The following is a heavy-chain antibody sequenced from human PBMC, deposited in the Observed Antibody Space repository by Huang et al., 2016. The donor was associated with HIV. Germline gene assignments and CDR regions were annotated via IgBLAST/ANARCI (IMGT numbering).Heavy chain of an antibody. CDR3: ARRLRVPYGLDV. V-gene: IGHV1-2*02. J-gene: IGHJ6*02. CDR2: INPNNGDT. Sequence: QVQLVQSGAEVRKPGASVKVSCKTSGYTFTDSYIHWVRQAPGQGLEWMGGINPNNGDTTYAQKFQGRVTMTRDTSISTAYMELSRLRSDDTAMYYCARRLRVPYGLDVWGQGTTVTVS. CDR1: GYTFTDSY.